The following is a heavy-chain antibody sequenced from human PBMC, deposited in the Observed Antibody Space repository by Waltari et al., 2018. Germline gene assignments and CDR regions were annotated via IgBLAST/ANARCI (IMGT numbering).Heavy chain of an antibody. V-gene: IGHV4-38-2*01. CDR2: IYHSGST. CDR3: ASLEMTTVTTPFFDY. CDR1: GYSISSGYY. D-gene: IGHD4-17*01. J-gene: IGHJ4*02. Sequence: QVQLQESGPGLVKPSETLSLTCAVSGYSISSGYYWGWIRQPPGKGLEWIGSIYHSGSTYYNPSLKSRVTISVDTSKNQFSLKLSSVTAADTAVYYCASLEMTTVTTPFFDYWGQGT.